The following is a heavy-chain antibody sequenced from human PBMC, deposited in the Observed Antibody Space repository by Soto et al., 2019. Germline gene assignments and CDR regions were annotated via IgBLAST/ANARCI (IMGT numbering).Heavy chain of an antibody. J-gene: IGHJ3*02. Sequence: PSETLSLTCAVYGGSFSGYYWSWIRQPPGKGLEWIGEINHSGSTNYNPSLKSRVTISVDTSKNQFSLKLSSVTAADMAVYYCARVTLISWRFLDAFDIWGQGTMVTVSS. CDR1: GGSFSGYY. CDR2: INHSGST. CDR3: ARVTLISWRFLDAFDI. V-gene: IGHV4-34*01. D-gene: IGHD3-3*01.